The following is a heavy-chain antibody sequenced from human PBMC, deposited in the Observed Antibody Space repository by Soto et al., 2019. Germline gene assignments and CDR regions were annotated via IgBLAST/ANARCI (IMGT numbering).Heavy chain of an antibody. CDR1: GGSISSYY. V-gene: IGHV4-59*01. D-gene: IGHD4-17*01. Sequence: SETLSLTCTVSGGSISSYYGSWIRQPPGKGLEWIGYIYYSGSTNYNPSLKSRVTISVDTSKNQFSLKLSSVTAADTAVYYCARESDYSRDFDYWGQGTLVTVSS. CDR2: IYYSGST. J-gene: IGHJ4*02. CDR3: ARESDYSRDFDY.